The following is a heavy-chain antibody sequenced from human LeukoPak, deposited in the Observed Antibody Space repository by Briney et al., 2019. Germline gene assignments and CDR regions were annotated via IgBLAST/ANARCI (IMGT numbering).Heavy chain of an antibody. D-gene: IGHD1-20*01. CDR3: ARTAGNWIFDY. Sequence: SETLSLTCTVSGGSISSYYWSWIRQPAGKGLEWIGRISTSGSTNYNPSLKSRVTISVDRSKNQFSLKLSSVTAADTAVYYCARTAGNWIFDYWGQGTLVTVSS. CDR1: GGSISSYY. J-gene: IGHJ4*02. CDR2: ISTSGST. V-gene: IGHV4-4*07.